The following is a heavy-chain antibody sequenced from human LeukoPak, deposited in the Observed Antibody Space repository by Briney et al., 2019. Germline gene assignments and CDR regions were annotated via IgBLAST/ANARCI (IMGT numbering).Heavy chain of an antibody. J-gene: IGHJ4*02. CDR3: ARVSIVGAFRRWGYFDY. D-gene: IGHD1-26*01. V-gene: IGHV4-39*07. CDR1: GGSISSSSYY. Sequence: KASETLSLTCTVSGGSISSSSYYWGWLRHPPGKGLEWIGTLYYSGSTYYNPSLKSRITISEDTSKNQFSLKLRSVTAADTAVYYCARVSIVGAFRRWGYFDYWGQGTLVTVSS. CDR2: LYYSGST.